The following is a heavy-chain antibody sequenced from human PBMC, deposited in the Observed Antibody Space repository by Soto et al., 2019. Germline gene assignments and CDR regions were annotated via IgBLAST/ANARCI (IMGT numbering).Heavy chain of an antibody. CDR2: VSFDGKAT. D-gene: IGHD2-21*01. V-gene: IGHV3-30*04. CDR3: AREPCGDSQYFDH. CDR1: GFTFNSLS. Sequence: QVQLVESGGDMVQAGTSLRLSCTGSGFTFNSLSLHWVRQGADKGLEWVAVVSFDGKATYYADSVKGRSTVSRDNSKNTIYLQANSLGAEDTAVYYGAREPCGDSQYFDHWGQGTPVTVSS. J-gene: IGHJ4*02.